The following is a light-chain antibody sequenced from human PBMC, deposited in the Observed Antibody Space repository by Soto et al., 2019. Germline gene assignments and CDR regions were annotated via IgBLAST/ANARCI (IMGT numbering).Light chain of an antibody. V-gene: IGLV1-40*01. CDR3: QSYDSSLSGVV. J-gene: IGLJ2*01. CDR2: GHS. CDR1: SSNIGAGYD. Sequence: QSVLTQPPSVSGAPGQRVTISCTGRSSNIGAGYDVHWYQQLPGTAPKLLIYGHSNRPSGVPDRFSGSKSGTAAYLAITGRQAEYEADYYCQSYDSSLSGVVFGGGTKLTVL.